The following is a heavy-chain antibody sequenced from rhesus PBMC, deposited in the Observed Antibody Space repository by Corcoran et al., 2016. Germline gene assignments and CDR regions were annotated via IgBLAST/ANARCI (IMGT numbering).Heavy chain of an antibody. CDR1: GYSIRRGYG. J-gene: IGHJ4*01. V-gene: IGHV4-127*01. Sequence: QVQLQESGPGLVKPSETLSLTCAVSGYSIRRGYGWSWIRQPPGKGLEWIGYISYIGSSYYTPSFKSRVTISIDPSKNQFSLKLSSVTAAETAVYYCARDRSIAGTNYWGQGVLVTVSS. CDR3: ARDRSIAGTNY. D-gene: IGHD1-1-1*01. CDR2: ISYIGSS.